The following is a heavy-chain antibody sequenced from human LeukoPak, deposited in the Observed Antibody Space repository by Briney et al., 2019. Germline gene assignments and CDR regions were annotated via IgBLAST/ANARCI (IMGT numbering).Heavy chain of an antibody. CDR3: ARGPRSRGFFDY. Sequence: SGGSLRLSCAASGVTFSSYSMNCVRQAPGKGLEWVSYISSSSNYIYYADSVKGRFTISRDNARNSLYLQMNSLRAEDTAVYYCARGPRSRGFFDYWGQGTLVTVSS. CDR2: ISSSSNYI. J-gene: IGHJ4*02. D-gene: IGHD3-16*02. V-gene: IGHV3-21*01. CDR1: GVTFSSYS.